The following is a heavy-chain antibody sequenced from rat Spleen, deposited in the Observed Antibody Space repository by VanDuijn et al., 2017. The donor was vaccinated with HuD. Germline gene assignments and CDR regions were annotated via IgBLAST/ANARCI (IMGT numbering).Heavy chain of an antibody. CDR2: IWGNGNT. Sequence: QVQLKESGPGLVQPSQTLSLTCTVSGVSLSSYGIIWVRQPPGKGLEWMGVIWGNGNTNYNSVVKSRLSISRDTSKSQVFLKMNSLQTEDTATYYCARDGGIYYYSSYVNWFVYWGQGTLVTVSS. V-gene: IGHV2-13*01. D-gene: IGHD1-2*01. CDR3: ARDGGIYYYSSYVNWFVY. CDR1: GVSLSSYG. J-gene: IGHJ3*01.